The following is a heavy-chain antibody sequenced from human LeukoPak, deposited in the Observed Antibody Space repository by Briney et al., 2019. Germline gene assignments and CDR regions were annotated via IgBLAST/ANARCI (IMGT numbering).Heavy chain of an antibody. Sequence: ASVKVSCKASGYTFTGYYMHWVRQAPGQGLEWMGWINPNSGGTNYAQKFQGRVTMTRDTSISTAYMELSRLRSDDTAVYYCARSRTITMIVRSNWFDPWGQGTLVTVSS. CDR2: INPNSGGT. V-gene: IGHV1-2*02. CDR1: GYTFTGYY. D-gene: IGHD3-22*01. CDR3: ARSRTITMIVRSNWFDP. J-gene: IGHJ5*02.